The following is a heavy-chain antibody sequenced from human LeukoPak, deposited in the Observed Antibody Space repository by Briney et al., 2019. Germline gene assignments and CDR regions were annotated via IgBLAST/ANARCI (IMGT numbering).Heavy chain of an antibody. Sequence: GGSLRLSCAASGFTFSSYSMSWVRQAPGKGLEWVSSISSSSSYIYYADSVKGRFTISRDNAKNSLYLQMNSLRAEDTAVYYCARGSSDIVVVPDADAFDIWGQGTMVTVSS. CDR3: ARGSSDIVVVPDADAFDI. J-gene: IGHJ3*02. V-gene: IGHV3-21*01. D-gene: IGHD2-2*01. CDR1: GFTFSSYS. CDR2: ISSSSSYI.